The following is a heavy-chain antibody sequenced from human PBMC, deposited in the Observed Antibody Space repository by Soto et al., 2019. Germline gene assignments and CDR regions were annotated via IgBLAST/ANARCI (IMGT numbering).Heavy chain of an antibody. CDR3: VKAVLWFPGPYYYYGMDV. J-gene: IGHJ6*02. V-gene: IGHV3-64D*06. CDR1: GFTFSSYA. CDR2: ISSNGGST. Sequence: GGSLRLSCSASGFTFSSYAMHWVRQAPGKGLEYVSAISSNGGSTYYADSVKGRFTISRDNSKNTLYLQMSSLRAEDTAVYYCVKAVLWFPGPYYYYGMDVWGQGTMVTVSS. D-gene: IGHD3-10*01.